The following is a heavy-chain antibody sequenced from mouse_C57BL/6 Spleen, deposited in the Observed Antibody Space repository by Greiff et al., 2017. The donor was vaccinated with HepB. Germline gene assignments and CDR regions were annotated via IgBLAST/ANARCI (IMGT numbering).Heavy chain of an antibody. Sequence: QVQLQQPGAELVRPGTSVKLSCKASGYTFTSYWMHWVKQRPGQGLEWIGVIDPSDSYTNYNQKFKGKATLTVDTSSSTAYMQLSSLTSEDSAVYYCARIYDGYFYWGQGTTLTVSS. CDR3: ARIYDGYFY. D-gene: IGHD2-3*01. V-gene: IGHV1-59*01. J-gene: IGHJ2*01. CDR2: IDPSDSYT. CDR1: GYTFTSYW.